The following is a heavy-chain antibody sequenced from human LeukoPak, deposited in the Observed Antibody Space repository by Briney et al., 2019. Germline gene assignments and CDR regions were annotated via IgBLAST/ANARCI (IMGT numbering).Heavy chain of an antibody. CDR3: ARDVPDPIVVVPAALGP. CDR1: GGTFSSYT. V-gene: IGHV1-69*04. J-gene: IGHJ4*02. CDR2: IIPILGIA. D-gene: IGHD2-2*01. Sequence: LAASVKVSCKASGGTFSSYTISWVRQAPGQGLEWMGRIIPILGIANYAQKFQGRVTITADKSTSTACMELSSLRSEDTAVYYCARDVPDPIVVVPAALGPWGQGTLVTVSP.